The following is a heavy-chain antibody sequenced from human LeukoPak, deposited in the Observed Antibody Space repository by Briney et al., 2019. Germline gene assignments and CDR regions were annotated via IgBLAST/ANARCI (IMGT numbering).Heavy chain of an antibody. Sequence: SVKVSCKASGGTFSGYAISWVRQAPGQGLEWMGGIIPIFGTANYAQKFQGRVTITADESTSTAYMELSSLRSEDTAVYYCAREGSIAPGTTFPLDYWGQGTLVTVSS. D-gene: IGHD6-13*01. CDR3: AREGSIAPGTTFPLDY. CDR2: IIPIFGTA. V-gene: IGHV1-69*01. J-gene: IGHJ4*02. CDR1: GGTFSGYA.